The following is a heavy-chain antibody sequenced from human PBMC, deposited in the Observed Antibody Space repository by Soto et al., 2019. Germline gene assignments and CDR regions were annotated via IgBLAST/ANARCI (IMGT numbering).Heavy chain of an antibody. J-gene: IGHJ6*02. CDR2: ISSSGSTI. V-gene: IGHV3-11*01. CDR1: GFTFSDYY. CDR3: ARSRGFTIFGVVSRGMDV. Sequence: PGGSLRLSCAASGFTFSDYYMSWIRQAPGKGLEWVSYISSSGSTIYYADSVKGRFTISRDNAKNSLYLQMNSLRAEDTAVYYCARSRGFTIFGVVSRGMDVWGQGTTVTVSS. D-gene: IGHD3-3*01.